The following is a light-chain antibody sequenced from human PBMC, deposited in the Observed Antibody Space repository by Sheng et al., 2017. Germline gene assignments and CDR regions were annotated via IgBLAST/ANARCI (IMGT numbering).Light chain of an antibody. CDR2: WAS. Sequence: DIVMTQSPDSLAVSLGERATINCKSSQSVLLSSNNKDYVAWYQQKPGQPPKLLIYWASTRQSGVPDRFSGSGSGTDFTLTISSLQAEDVAVYYCQQYHSTPLYTFGQGTKLEI. CDR1: QSVLLSSNNKDY. CDR3: QQYHSTPLYT. V-gene: IGKV4-1*01. J-gene: IGKJ2*01.